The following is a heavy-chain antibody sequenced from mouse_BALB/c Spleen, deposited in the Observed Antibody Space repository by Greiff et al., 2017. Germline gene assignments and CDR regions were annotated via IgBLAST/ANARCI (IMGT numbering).Heavy chain of an antibody. CDR1: GYTFTSYW. J-gene: IGHJ4*01. CDR2: IYPGDGDT. Sequence: QVQLQQSGAELARPGASVKLSCKASGYTFTSYWMQWVKQRPGQGLEWIGAIYPGDGDTRYTQKFKGKATLTADKSSSTAYMQLSSLASEDSAVYYCARRGSYYAMDYWGQGTSVTVSS. CDR3: ARRGSYYAMDY. V-gene: IGHV1-87*01.